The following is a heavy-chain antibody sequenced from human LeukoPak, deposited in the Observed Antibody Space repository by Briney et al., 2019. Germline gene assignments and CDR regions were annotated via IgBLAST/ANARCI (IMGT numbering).Heavy chain of an antibody. D-gene: IGHD4-17*01. CDR2: ISGSGGST. V-gene: IGHV3-23*01. CDR3: AKQRNGDYSTDCYYYYMDV. Sequence: GGSLRLSCAASGFTFSSYAMSWVRQAPGKGLEWVSAISGSGGSTYYADSVKGRFTISRDNSKNTLYLQMNSLRAGDTAVYYCAKQRNGDYSTDCYYYYMDVWGKGTTVTVSS. CDR1: GFTFSSYA. J-gene: IGHJ6*03.